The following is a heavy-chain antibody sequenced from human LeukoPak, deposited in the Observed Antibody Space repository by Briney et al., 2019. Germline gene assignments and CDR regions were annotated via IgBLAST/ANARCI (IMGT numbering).Heavy chain of an antibody. CDR2: IYYSGST. J-gene: IGHJ5*02. V-gene: IGHV4-39*07. D-gene: IGHD3-10*01. Sequence: TSETLSLTCTVSGGSISSSSYYWGWIRQPPGKGLEWIGSIYYSGSTYYNPSLKSRVTISVDTSKNQFSLKLSSVTAADTAVYYCARRKASYGSGSYYNGRWFDPWGQGTLVTVSS. CDR1: GGSISSSSYY. CDR3: ARRKASYGSGSYYNGRWFDP.